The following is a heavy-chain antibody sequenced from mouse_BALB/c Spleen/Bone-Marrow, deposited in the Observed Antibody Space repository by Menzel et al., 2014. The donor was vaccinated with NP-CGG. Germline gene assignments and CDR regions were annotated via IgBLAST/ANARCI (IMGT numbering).Heavy chain of an antibody. CDR3: ARVPYGNPWYFDV. D-gene: IGHD2-1*01. CDR2: SRNKANDYTT. Sequence: DVQLVESGGGLVQPGGSLRLSCATSGFTFSDFCMEWVRQPPGKRLEWIAASRNKANDYTTEYSASVKGRFIVSRDTSQSILYLQMNALKAEDTAICYCARVPYGNPWYFDVWGAGTTVTVSS. CDR1: GFTFSDFC. V-gene: IGHV7-1*02. J-gene: IGHJ1*01.